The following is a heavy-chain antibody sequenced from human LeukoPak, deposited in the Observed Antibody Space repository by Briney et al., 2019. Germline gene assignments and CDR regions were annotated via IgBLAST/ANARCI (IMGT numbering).Heavy chain of an antibody. CDR2: VNPNSGDQ. J-gene: IGHJ4*02. CDR1: GYTFTGYY. D-gene: IGHD3-16*01. V-gene: IGHV1-2*02. Sequence: GASVKVSCKASGYTFTGYYILWVRQAPGQGLEWMGWVNPNSGDQHYAQKFQGRVTMTRDTSISTAYMELSRLRSDDTAVYYCSRGRRILGGDPNAGDFFDYWGQGTLVTVSS. CDR3: SRGRRILGGDPNAGDFFDY.